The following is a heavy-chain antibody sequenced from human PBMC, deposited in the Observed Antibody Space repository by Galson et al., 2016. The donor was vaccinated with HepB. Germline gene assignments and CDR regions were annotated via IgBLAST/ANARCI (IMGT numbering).Heavy chain of an antibody. CDR1: GFSLTTTGVC. D-gene: IGHD5-12*01. CDR2: IDWEDDR. V-gene: IGHV2-70*01. Sequence: PALVKPTQTLTLTCTFSGFSLTTTGVCVSWIRQPPGKALEWLALIDWEDDRYYSTSLKTRLTISKDTSENQVVLTMTNMDPVDTATYYCARKGRGGYGYEYYFDYWGQGTLVTVSS. CDR3: ARKGRGGYGYEYYFDY. J-gene: IGHJ4*02.